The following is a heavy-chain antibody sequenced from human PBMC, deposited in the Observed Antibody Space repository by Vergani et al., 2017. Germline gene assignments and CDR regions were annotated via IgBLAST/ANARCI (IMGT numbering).Heavy chain of an antibody. CDR2: ISGSGGST. J-gene: IGHJ4*02. D-gene: IGHD2-2*01. CDR1: GFTFSSYA. CDR3: AKLPEFHYCSSTSCYQVY. Sequence: EVQLLESGGGLVQPGGSLRLSCAASGFTFSSYAMSWVRQAPGKGLEWVSAISGSGGSTYYADSGKGRFTLSRDNSKSTLYLQMNSLRAEDTAVYYCAKLPEFHYCSSTSCYQVYWGQGTLVTVSS. V-gene: IGHV3-23*01.